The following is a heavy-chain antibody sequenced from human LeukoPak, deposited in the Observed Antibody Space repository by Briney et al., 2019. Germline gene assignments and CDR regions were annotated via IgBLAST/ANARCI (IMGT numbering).Heavy chain of an antibody. J-gene: IGHJ4*02. Sequence: GGSLRLSCAASAFTFSSYSMNWVRQAPGQGLEWVSSISSSSSYIDYAYSVKGRFTISRDNAKNSLYLQMNSLRAEDTAVYYCAKDGESGIQWTQGYFDYWGQGTLVTVSS. CDR3: AKDGESGIQWTQGYFDY. CDR1: AFTFSSYS. D-gene: IGHD1-1*01. V-gene: IGHV3-21*01. CDR2: ISSSSSYI.